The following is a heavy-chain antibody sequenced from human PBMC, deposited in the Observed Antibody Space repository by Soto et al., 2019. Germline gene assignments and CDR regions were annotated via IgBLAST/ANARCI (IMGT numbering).Heavy chain of an antibody. J-gene: IGHJ5*01. CDR2: IYSGGST. Sequence: QLVESGGALVQPGGSLRLSCAASGFTVSNNYMSWVRQAPGKGLEWVSLIYSGGSTKSADSVKGRFTISRDSSKNTVYLQMNSLRAEDTAVYYCAGGPNSNSWGFAWGHGTLVTVSS. V-gene: IGHV3-66*01. D-gene: IGHD3-16*01. CDR3: AGGPNSNSWGFA. CDR1: GFTVSNNY.